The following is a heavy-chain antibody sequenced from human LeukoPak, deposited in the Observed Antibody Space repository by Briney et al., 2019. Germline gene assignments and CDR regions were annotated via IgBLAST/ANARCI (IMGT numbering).Heavy chain of an antibody. Sequence: GGSLRLSCAASGFTFSNYEMNWVRQAPGKGLEYVSAISSNGGSTYYANSVKGRFAISRDNSKNTLYLQMGSLRAEDMAVYYCARRRGYSYDLDYWGQGTLVTVSS. CDR2: ISSNGGST. V-gene: IGHV3-64*01. J-gene: IGHJ4*02. CDR3: ARRRGYSYDLDY. CDR1: GFTFSNYE. D-gene: IGHD5-18*01.